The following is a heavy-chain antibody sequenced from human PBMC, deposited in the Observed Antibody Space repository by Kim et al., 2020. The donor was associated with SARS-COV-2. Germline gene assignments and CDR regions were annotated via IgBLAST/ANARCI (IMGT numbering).Heavy chain of an antibody. CDR3: ARGVLSITMILVVILRDAYFDY. CDR2: INHSRST. V-gene: IGHV4-34*01. D-gene: IGHD3-22*01. CDR1: GGSFSGYY. Sequence: SETLSLTCAVYGGSFSGYYWSWIRQPPGKGLEWIGEINHSRSTNYNPSLKSRVTISVDTSKNQFSLKLSSVTAADTAVYYCARGVLSITMILVVILRDAYFDYWGQGTLVTVSP. J-gene: IGHJ4*02.